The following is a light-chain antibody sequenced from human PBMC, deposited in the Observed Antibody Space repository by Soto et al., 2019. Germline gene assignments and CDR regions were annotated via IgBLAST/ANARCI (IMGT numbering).Light chain of an antibody. CDR2: AAS. Sequence: DIQMPQSPSSLSASVGDTVTITCRASQSISVHLNWYQQKPGKVPKLLIYAASNLQSGVPSSFSGSGSETDFALTISSLHPEDFATYYCQQSYITPYTFGQGTKLQIK. CDR3: QQSYITPYT. J-gene: IGKJ2*01. V-gene: IGKV1-39*01. CDR1: QSISVH.